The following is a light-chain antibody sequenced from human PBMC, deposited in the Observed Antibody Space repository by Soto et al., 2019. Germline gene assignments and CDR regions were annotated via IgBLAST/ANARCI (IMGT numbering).Light chain of an antibody. CDR2: AAS. CDR3: QQSYSRPRT. Sequence: DIQMTQSPSSLSASVGDRVTITCRASQSISGYLNWYQQKPGKAPKLLIYAASSLQSGVPSRFSGSGSGTDFTLTINSLQPEDFATYFCQQSYSRPRTFGQGTKVDIK. J-gene: IGKJ1*01. V-gene: IGKV1-39*01. CDR1: QSISGY.